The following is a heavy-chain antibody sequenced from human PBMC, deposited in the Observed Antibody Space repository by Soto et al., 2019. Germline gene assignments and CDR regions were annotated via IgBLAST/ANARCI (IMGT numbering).Heavy chain of an antibody. Sequence: SEAVCLTCTVAGGSISSYYWRWIRQPPGKGLGWIGDIYYSGGTSCHPSLQGRVTISVDTAGNHFTLQLRAGTPADTAVYYCARAEDLQYYCDDWGQGTLVTASS. CDR3: ARAEDLQYYCDD. CDR1: GGSISSYY. D-gene: IGHD4-4*01. CDR2: IYYSGGT. V-gene: IGHV4-59*01. J-gene: IGHJ4*02.